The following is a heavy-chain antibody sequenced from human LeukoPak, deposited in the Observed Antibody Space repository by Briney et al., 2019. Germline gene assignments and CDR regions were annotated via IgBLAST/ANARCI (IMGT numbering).Heavy chain of an antibody. CDR2: IKQDGSKK. J-gene: IGHJ4*02. Sequence: GGSLRLSCVASGFPFSSYWMTWVRQAPGEGLEWVANIKQDGSKKSYVDSVKGRFTIPRDNAKNSLYLQMNSLRAEDTAIYYCTRVGYIDEGIDYWGQGTLVTVSS. CDR3: TRVGYIDEGIDY. CDR1: GFPFSSYW. V-gene: IGHV3-7*04. D-gene: IGHD5-24*01.